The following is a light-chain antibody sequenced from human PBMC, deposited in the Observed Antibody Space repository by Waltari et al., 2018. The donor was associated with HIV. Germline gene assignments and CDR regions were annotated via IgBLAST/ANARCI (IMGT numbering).Light chain of an antibody. V-gene: IGLV1-36*01. Sequence: QSVLTQPPSVSEAPRQRVTISCSGPNSTIRNNPVNWYQQHPGKAPKLLIYYDNLLSSGVSDRFSGSKSGTSASLAISGLQSEDEADYYCAAWDDTLNGFVFGSGTRVTVL. CDR1: NSTIRNNP. CDR2: YDN. J-gene: IGLJ1*01. CDR3: AAWDDTLNGFV.